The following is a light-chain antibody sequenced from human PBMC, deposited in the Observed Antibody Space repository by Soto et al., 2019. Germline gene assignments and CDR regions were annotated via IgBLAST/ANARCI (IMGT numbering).Light chain of an antibody. Sequence: QSALTQPASVSGSPGQSITISCTGTSREVGGYSYVSWYQHHPGKAHKLLIYDVTTRPSGVSDRFSGSKSGNTASLTISGLQAEDEADYYCSSYTTSSITPFGTGTKVTVL. V-gene: IGLV2-14*03. CDR3: SSYTTSSITP. CDR1: SREVGGYSY. CDR2: DVT. J-gene: IGLJ1*01.